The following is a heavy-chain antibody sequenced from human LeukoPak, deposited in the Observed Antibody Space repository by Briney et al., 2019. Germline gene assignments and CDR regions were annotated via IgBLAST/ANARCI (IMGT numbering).Heavy chain of an antibody. D-gene: IGHD6-19*01. Sequence: GGSLRLSCAASGFTFSSYGIHWVRQAPGKGLEWVALIRYDGSNKYYADPVKGRFTISRDNSKNTLYLQMNSLRAEDTAVYYCAKEGYSSGWYWYYFDYWGQGTLVTVSS. CDR1: GFTFSSYG. CDR2: IRYDGSNK. CDR3: AKEGYSSGWYWYYFDY. J-gene: IGHJ4*02. V-gene: IGHV3-30*02.